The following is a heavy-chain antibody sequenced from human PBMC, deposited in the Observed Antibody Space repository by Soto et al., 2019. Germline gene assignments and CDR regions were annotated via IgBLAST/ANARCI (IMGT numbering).Heavy chain of an antibody. CDR3: ARGVVVRSATGNNWFDR. CDR1: GYTFTSSG. V-gene: IGHV1-18*01. CDR2: ISVYNGNT. Sequence: ASVKVSCKASGYTFTSSGISWVRQAPGQGLEWMGWISVYNGNTNYAQNFQGRVSMTTDTSTSTVYMELRNLRSDDTAVYYCARGVVVRSATGNNWFDRWGKGGMGTVSS. D-gene: IGHD2-15*01. J-gene: IGHJ5*01.